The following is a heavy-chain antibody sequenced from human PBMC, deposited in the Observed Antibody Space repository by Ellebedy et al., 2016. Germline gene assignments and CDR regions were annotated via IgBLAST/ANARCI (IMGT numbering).Heavy chain of an antibody. Sequence: GGSLRLXXAASGFTFSSYAMSWVRQAPGKGLEWVSAISGSGGSTYYADSVKGRFTISRDNSKNTLYLQMNSLRAEDTAVYYCAKKVATVTYNWFDPWGQGTLVTVSS. CDR3: AKKVATVTYNWFDP. D-gene: IGHD4-17*01. V-gene: IGHV3-23*01. J-gene: IGHJ5*02. CDR1: GFTFSSYA. CDR2: ISGSGGST.